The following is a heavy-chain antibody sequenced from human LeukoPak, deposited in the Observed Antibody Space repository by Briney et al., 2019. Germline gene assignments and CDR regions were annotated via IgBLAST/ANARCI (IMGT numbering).Heavy chain of an antibody. V-gene: IGHV1-18*01. CDR3: ARILHRYCSSTGCRINWFDP. CDR1: GYTFTSYG. D-gene: IGHD2-2*01. CDR2: ISAYNGNT. Sequence: ASVKVSCKASGYTFTSYGISWVRQAPGQGLEWMGWISAYNGNTNYAQKLQGRVTMTTDTSTSTAYMELRSLRSDDTAVYYCARILHRYCSSTGCRINWFDPWGQGTLVTVSS. J-gene: IGHJ5*02.